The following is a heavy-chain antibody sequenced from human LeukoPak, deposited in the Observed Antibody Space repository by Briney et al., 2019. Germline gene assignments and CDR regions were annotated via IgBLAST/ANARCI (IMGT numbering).Heavy chain of an antibody. Sequence: PSETLSLTCSVSGGSISSYSWSWIRQPAGKGLDWIGRIYSSGSSKYNSSLKSRVIMSVDTSKNQFSLKLTSVTAADTAVYYCARGIVVVAQLGFYFYYMDVWGKGTTVTISS. CDR2: IYSSGSS. CDR3: ARGIVVVAQLGFYFYYMDV. V-gene: IGHV4-4*07. J-gene: IGHJ6*03. CDR1: GGSISSYS. D-gene: IGHD2-15*01.